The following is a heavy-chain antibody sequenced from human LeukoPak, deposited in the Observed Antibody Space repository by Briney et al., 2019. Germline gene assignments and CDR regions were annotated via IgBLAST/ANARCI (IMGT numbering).Heavy chain of an antibody. V-gene: IGHV4-4*07. J-gene: IGHJ3*02. CDR1: GGSISSYY. D-gene: IGHD6-13*01. CDR3: ARGGSSSWYVDAFDI. CDR2: IYTSGST. Sequence: SETLSLTCTVSGGSISSYYWSWIRQPAGKGLEWIGRIYTSGSTNYNPSLKSRVTMSVDTSKNQFSLKLSSVTAADTAVYYCARGGSSSWYVDAFDIWGQGTMVTVSS.